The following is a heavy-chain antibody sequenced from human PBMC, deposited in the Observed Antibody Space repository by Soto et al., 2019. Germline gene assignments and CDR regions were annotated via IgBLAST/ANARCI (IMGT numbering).Heavy chain of an antibody. J-gene: IGHJ5*02. CDR1: GASISSSTYF. CDR2: IYPTGKT. D-gene: IGHD1-20*01. V-gene: IGHV4-39*01. CDR3: ARHRAAGAFYNWAGFDP. Sequence: SETLSLTCTVSGASISSSTYFWGWIRQPPGRGLEWIGIIYPTGKTYYNSSLKSRVTISVDTTNNQFSLKLSSVTAADTAVYYCARHRAAGAFYNWAGFDPWGQGTLVTVSS.